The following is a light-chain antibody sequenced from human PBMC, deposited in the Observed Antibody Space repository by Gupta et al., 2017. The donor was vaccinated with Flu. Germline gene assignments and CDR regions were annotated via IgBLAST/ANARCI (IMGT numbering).Light chain of an antibody. J-gene: IGLJ2*01. CDR2: DAT. Sequence: RAVSGSPGQSVTISCTGTSSDVGGYNYVSWHHQCPGNALTVVIHDATKPPARVPDRFSDSKSGNTATLTISEPQDEDEDDYYCCSYARSDTWIFGGGTKLTVL. CDR3: CSYARSDTWI. V-gene: IGLV2-11*01. CDR1: SSDVGGYNY.